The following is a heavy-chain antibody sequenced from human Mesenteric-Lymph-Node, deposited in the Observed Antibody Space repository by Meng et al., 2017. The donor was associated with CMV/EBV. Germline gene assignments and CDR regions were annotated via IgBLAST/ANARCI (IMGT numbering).Heavy chain of an antibody. J-gene: IGHJ4*02. CDR2: IYNADPNT. CDR3: ARLLMVYAISGAHTNYFDS. V-gene: IGHV3-23*05. CDR1: GFTFNDYS. D-gene: IGHD2-8*01. Sequence: GESLKISCAASGFTFNDYSITWVRQAPGKGLEWVSTIYNADPNTDYADSVKGRFTVSRDNSKKKVYLQINSLRAEDTAVYYCARLLMVYAISGAHTNYFDSWGQGTLVTVSS.